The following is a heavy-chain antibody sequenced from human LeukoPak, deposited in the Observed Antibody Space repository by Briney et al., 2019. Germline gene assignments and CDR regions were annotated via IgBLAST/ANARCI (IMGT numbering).Heavy chain of an antibody. D-gene: IGHD2-2*01. CDR3: ARDDIVVVPAAPDY. Sequence: PGGSLRLSCAASGFTFSSYSMNWVRQAPGKGLEWVSYISSSSSTIYYADSVKGRFTISRDNAKNSLYLQMNSLRAEDTAVYYCARDDIVVVPAAPDYWGQGTLVTVSS. V-gene: IGHV3-48*04. CDR1: GFTFSSYS. CDR2: ISSSSSTI. J-gene: IGHJ4*02.